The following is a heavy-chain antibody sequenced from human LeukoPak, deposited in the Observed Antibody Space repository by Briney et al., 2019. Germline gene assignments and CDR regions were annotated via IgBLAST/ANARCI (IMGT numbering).Heavy chain of an antibody. V-gene: IGHV3-74*01. CDR2: INTDGFST. CDR3: ARSRTYGDYGRGLDY. Sequence: QPGGSLRLSCAASGFTFSSYWMHWVRQPPGKGLVYIACINTDGFSTNYADSVKGRFTISRDNAKNTLYLQMNSLRAEDTAVYYCARSRTYGDYGRGLDYWGQGTLVTVSS. D-gene: IGHD4-17*01. CDR1: GFTFSSYW. J-gene: IGHJ4*02.